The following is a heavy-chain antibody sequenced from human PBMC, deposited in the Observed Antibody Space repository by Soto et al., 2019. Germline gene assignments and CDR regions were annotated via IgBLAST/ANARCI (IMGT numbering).Heavy chain of an antibody. CDR1: GYTLTELS. CDR3: ATRLLTGGGYYYYGMDV. Sequence: ASVKVSCKVSGYTLTELSMHWVRQAPGKGLEWMGGFDPEDGETIYAQKFQGRVTMTEDTSTDTAYMELSSLRSEDTAVYYCATRLLTGGGYYYYGMDVWGQGTTGNVS. J-gene: IGHJ6*02. CDR2: FDPEDGET. V-gene: IGHV1-24*01. D-gene: IGHD3-9*01.